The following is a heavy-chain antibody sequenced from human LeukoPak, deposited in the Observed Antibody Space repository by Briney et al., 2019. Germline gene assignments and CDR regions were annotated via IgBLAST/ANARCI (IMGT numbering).Heavy chain of an antibody. J-gene: IGHJ4*02. CDR1: GGSISSYY. V-gene: IGHV4-59*08. Sequence: PSETLSLTCTVSGGSISSYYWSWIRQPPGKGMEWIGYIYYSGSTNYNPSLKSRVTISVDTSKNQFSLKLSSVTAADTAVYYCARHASRGVSWFSFDYWGQGTLVTVSS. CDR2: IYYSGST. CDR3: ARHASRGVSWFSFDY. D-gene: IGHD3-10*01.